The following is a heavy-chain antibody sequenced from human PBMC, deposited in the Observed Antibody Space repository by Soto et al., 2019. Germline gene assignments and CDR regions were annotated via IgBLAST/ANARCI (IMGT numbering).Heavy chain of an antibody. CDR2: ISAYNGNT. CDR3: ARDRGVAPPVAGNTHYYYYMDV. Sequence: QDRLVQSGVEVKKPGASVRVSCKASGYSFTNYGITWVRQAPGQGFERMGWISAYNGNTNYAQKFPGRVTLTTDASTSTAYLELRSLRSDDTAVYYCARDRGVAPPVAGNTHYYYYMDVWGKGTTVTVSS. J-gene: IGHJ6*03. D-gene: IGHD6-19*01. V-gene: IGHV1-18*01. CDR1: GYSFTNYG.